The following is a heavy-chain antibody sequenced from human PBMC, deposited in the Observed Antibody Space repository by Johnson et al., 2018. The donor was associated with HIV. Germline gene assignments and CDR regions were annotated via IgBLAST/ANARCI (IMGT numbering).Heavy chain of an antibody. V-gene: IGHV3-30*04. Sequence: QVQLVESGGGVVQPGRSLRLSCAASEFTFNTYAMHWVRQAPGKGLEWVAVISYDGSNKYYADSVKGRFTISRDNSKNTLYLQMNSLRTEDTAVYCCARGRWLRDAFDIWGQGTLVTVSS. CDR2: ISYDGSNK. CDR3: ARGRWLRDAFDI. CDR1: EFTFNTYA. J-gene: IGHJ3*02. D-gene: IGHD3-22*01.